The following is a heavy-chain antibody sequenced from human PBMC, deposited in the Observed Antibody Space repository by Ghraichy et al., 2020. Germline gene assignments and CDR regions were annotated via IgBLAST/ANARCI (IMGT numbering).Heavy chain of an antibody. Sequence: SCAASGFSFSSYSMHWVRQAPGKGLEYVSTITSNGGSTSYANSVKGRFTISRDNSKNTVYLQMGSLRLEDMAVYYCARRSGSTYGPYDSWGQGTLVTVSS. J-gene: IGHJ4*02. CDR1: GFSFSSYS. CDR3: ARRSGSTYGPYDS. D-gene: IGHD5-18*01. V-gene: IGHV3-64*01. CDR2: ITSNGGST.